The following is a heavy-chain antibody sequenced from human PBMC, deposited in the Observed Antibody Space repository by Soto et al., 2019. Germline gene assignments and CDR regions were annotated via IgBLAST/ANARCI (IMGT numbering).Heavy chain of an antibody. CDR2: ISSDGRDK. Sequence: QVQLVESGGGVVQPGTSLRLSCAASGFTFYNYGMHWVRQAPGTGLEWVATISSDGRDKYYADSVRGRLTISRDNSKNTVYLQMYSLRVDDTAVYYCAKDQGIAASHGIDWGQGIMVTVSS. D-gene: IGHD6-13*01. V-gene: IGHV3-30*18. CDR3: AKDQGIAASHGID. J-gene: IGHJ3*01. CDR1: GFTFYNYG.